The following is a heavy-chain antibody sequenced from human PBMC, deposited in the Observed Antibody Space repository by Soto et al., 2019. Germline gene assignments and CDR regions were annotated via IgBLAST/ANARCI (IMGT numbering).Heavy chain of an antibody. D-gene: IGHD2-8*01. J-gene: IGHJ6*02. V-gene: IGHV1-18*01. CDR3: AKNGQPPYYYYGMDV. Sequence: SVKVSCKASGYTFSRYGISWVRQAPGQGLEWMGWISGYNGDTKYAQKVQGRVTMTIDTSTYTAYMELRSLTSDDTAIYYCAKNGQPPYYYYGMDVWGQGTTVTVSS. CDR1: GYTFSRYG. CDR2: ISGYNGDT.